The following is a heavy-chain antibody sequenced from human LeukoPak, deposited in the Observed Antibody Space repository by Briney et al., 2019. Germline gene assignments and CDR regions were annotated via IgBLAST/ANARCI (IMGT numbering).Heavy chain of an antibody. CDR2: INPSGGST. V-gene: IGHV1-46*01. D-gene: IGHD6-13*01. CDR1: GYPFTSYY. Sequence: ASVKVSFKASGYPFTSYYMHWVRQAPGQGLEWMGIINPSGGSTSYAQKFQGRVTMTRDTSTSTVYMELSSLRSEDTAVYYCARFPASSSWYKGELFDYWGQGTLVTVSS. CDR3: ARFPASSSWYKGELFDY. J-gene: IGHJ4*02.